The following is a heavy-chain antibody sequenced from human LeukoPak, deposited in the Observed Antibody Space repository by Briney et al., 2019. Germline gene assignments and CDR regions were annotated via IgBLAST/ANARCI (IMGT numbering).Heavy chain of an antibody. J-gene: IGHJ4*02. CDR1: GFTFRTYW. Sequence: GGSLRLSCAASGFTFRTYWMSWVRQAPGKGLEGVGSINQGGSETYYVESVKGRFTISRDNAMNSFFLQMNSLRAEDTAVYYCATLIGDRPIYDYWGQGTLVTVSS. V-gene: IGHV3-7*01. CDR3: ATLIGDRPIYDY. D-gene: IGHD6-6*01. CDR2: INQGGSET.